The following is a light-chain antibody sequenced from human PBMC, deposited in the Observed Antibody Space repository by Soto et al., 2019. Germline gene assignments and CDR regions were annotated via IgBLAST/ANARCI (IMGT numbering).Light chain of an antibody. J-gene: IGLJ3*02. CDR3: SSFTSSSTPV. Sequence: QPVLTQPASVSGSPGQSITISCTGTSSDVGGYNYVSWYQQHPGNAPKLIIYEVSDRPSGVSNRFSGSKSGNTASLTISGLQAEDEADYYCSSFTSSSTPVFGGGTKLTVL. CDR1: SSDVGGYNY. CDR2: EVS. V-gene: IGLV2-14*01.